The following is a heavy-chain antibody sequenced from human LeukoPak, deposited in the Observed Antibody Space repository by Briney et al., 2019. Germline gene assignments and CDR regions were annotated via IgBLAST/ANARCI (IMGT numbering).Heavy chain of an antibody. J-gene: IGHJ4*02. D-gene: IGHD4-17*01. CDR1: GGTFSSYA. CDR3: ARGNYGDYVLSY. V-gene: IGHV1-69*13. Sequence: SVKVSCKASGGTFSSYAISWVRQAPGQGLEWMGGIIPIFGTANYAQKFQGRVTITADESTSTAYMELSSLRPEDTAVYYCARGNYGDYVLSYWGQGTLVTVSS. CDR2: IIPIFGTA.